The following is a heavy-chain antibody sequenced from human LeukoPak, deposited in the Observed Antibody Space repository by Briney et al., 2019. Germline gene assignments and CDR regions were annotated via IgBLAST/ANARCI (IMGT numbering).Heavy chain of an antibody. J-gene: IGHJ4*02. CDR2: ISYDGSNK. V-gene: IGHV3-30-3*01. CDR3: AKDFTSGWTADLFDY. CDR1: GFTFSSYA. D-gene: IGHD6-19*01. Sequence: PGGSLRLSCAASGFTFSSYAMHWVRQAPGKGLEWVAVISYDGSNKYYADSVKGRFTISRDNSKNTLYLQMKSLRAEDTAVYYCAKDFTSGWTADLFDYWGQGTLVTVSS.